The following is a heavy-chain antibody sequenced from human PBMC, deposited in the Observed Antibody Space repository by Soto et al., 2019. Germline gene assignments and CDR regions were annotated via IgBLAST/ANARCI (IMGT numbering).Heavy chain of an antibody. CDR1: GDSIRSDKW. D-gene: IGHD2-15*01. Sequence: SETLSLTCAVSGDSIRSDKWWSWVRQPPGKGLEWIGEVHHSGNSNYNPSLKSRVIISVDKPKNQFSLNLSSVTDADTAVYYCASALVVARSHYFDYWGQGTLVTVSS. J-gene: IGHJ4*02. CDR2: VHHSGNS. V-gene: IGHV4-4*02. CDR3: ASALVVARSHYFDY.